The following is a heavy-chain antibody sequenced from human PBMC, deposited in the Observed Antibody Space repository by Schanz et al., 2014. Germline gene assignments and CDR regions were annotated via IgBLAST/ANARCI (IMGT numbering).Heavy chain of an antibody. V-gene: IGHV3-30*02. Sequence: VQLVESGGGLVQPGGSVRLSCAVSGFTFSSYAMSWVRQAPGKGLEWVAFIRFDASHKYYADSVKGRFTISRDNSKNTLYLQMDTLRVEDTAMFYCARDMTIAPAWGQGTLVTVSS. CDR1: GFTFSSYA. CDR2: IRFDASHK. CDR3: ARDMTIAPA. J-gene: IGHJ5*02. D-gene: IGHD6-13*01.